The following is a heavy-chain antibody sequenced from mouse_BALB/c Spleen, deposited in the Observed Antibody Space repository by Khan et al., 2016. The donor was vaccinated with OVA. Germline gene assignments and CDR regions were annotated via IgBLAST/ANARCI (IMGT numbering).Heavy chain of an antibody. D-gene: IGHD2-14*01. V-gene: IGHV3-2*02. J-gene: IGHJ3*01. CDR1: GYSITSDYA. CDR3: ARGRYRYPFAY. CDR2: ISYSGCT. Sequence: EVQLQQSGPGLVKPSQSLSLTCTVTGYSITSDYAWNWIRQFAGNKLEWMGYISYSGCTSYTPSLKSRTTITRETSKNQFFLQLNAVTTEDTATYYCARGRYRYPFAYWGQGTLVTVAS.